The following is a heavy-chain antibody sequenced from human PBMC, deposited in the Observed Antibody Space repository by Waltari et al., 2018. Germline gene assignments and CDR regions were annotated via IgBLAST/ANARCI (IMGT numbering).Heavy chain of an antibody. V-gene: IGHV3-48*01. D-gene: IGHD1-26*01. CDR1: GFTFSSYS. CDR2: ISSSSSTI. J-gene: IGHJ5*02. Sequence: EVQLVESGGGLVQPGGSLRLSCAASGFTFSSYSMNWVRQAPGKGLEWVSYISSSSSTIYDSDSVKSRFTISRDNAKNSLYLQMNSLRAEDTAVYYCARDPRGSYYVWFDPWGQGTLVTVSS. CDR3: ARDPRGSYYVWFDP.